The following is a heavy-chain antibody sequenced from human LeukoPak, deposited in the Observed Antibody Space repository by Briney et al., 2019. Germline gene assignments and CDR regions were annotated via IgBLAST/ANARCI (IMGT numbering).Heavy chain of an antibody. CDR1: GGSISSHY. J-gene: IGHJ6*03. Sequence: PSETLSLTCTVSGGSISSHYWSWIRQPPGKGLEWIGYIYYSGSTNYNPSLKSRVTISVDTSKNQFSLKLSSVTAADTAVYYCARTRYDFWSGLMYYYYMDVWGKGTTVTVSS. D-gene: IGHD3-3*01. V-gene: IGHV4-59*11. CDR2: IYYSGST. CDR3: ARTRYDFWSGLMYYYYMDV.